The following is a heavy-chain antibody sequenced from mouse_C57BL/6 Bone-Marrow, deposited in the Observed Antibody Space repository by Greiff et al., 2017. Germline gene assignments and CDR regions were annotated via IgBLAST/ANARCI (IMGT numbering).Heavy chain of an antibody. J-gene: IGHJ4*01. D-gene: IGHD1-1*01. CDR3: ARGYGSRGAHAMDY. CDR2: INPNNGGT. CDR1: GYTFTDYN. Sequence: EVQLQQSGPELVKPGASVKIPCKASGYTFTDYNMDWVKQSHGKSLEWIGDINPNNGGTIYNQKFKGKATLTVDKSSSTAYMELRSLTSEDTAFYYCARGYGSRGAHAMDYWGQGTSVTVSS. V-gene: IGHV1-18*01.